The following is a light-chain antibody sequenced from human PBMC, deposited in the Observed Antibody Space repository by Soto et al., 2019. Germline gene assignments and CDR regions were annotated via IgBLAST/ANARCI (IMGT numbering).Light chain of an antibody. J-gene: IGKJ1*01. CDR3: QQYNNWPRT. CDR1: QSVSSN. Sequence: EIVMTQSPATLSVSPGERATLSWRASQSVSSNLAWYQQKPGQAPRLLIYGASTRATGIPARFSGSGSGTECTLTISSLQSEDFAVYYCQQYNNWPRTFGQGTKVEIK. CDR2: GAS. V-gene: IGKV3-15*01.